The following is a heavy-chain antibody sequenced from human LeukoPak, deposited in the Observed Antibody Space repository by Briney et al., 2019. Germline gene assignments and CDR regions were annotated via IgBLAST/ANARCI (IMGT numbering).Heavy chain of an antibody. J-gene: IGHJ4*02. V-gene: IGHV4-4*09. CDR1: GGSISSYH. CDR3: ARHSPLTGTTRHPLYYFDY. CDR2: IYTSGST. D-gene: IGHD1-7*01. Sequence: SETLSHTRIVSGGSISSYHWSWIRQPPGRGVEWIGYIYTSGSTNYNPSLKSRVTISVDTSKNQFSLKLSSVTAADTAVYYCARHSPLTGTTRHPLYYFDYWGQGTLVTVSS.